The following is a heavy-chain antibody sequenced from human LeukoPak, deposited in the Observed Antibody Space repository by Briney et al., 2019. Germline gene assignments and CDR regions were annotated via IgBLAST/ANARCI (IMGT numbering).Heavy chain of an antibody. V-gene: IGHV3-21*01. CDR2: ISSSSSYI. CDR1: GFTFSSYS. J-gene: IGHJ3*02. Sequence: GGSLRLSCAASGFTFSSYSMNWVRQAPGKGLEWVSSISSSSSYIYYADSVKGRFTISRDNAKNSLYLQMNSRRDEDTAVYYCAKGPRYYDILTGYSMQDAFEIWGQGTMVTVSS. CDR3: AKGPRYYDILTGYSMQDAFEI. D-gene: IGHD3-9*01.